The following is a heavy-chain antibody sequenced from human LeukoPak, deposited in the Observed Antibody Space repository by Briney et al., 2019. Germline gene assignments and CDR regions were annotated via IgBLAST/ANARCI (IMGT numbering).Heavy chain of an antibody. CDR1: GGTFSSYA. CDR2: IIPIFGTA. Sequence: SVKVSCKASGGTFSSYAISWVRQAPGQGLEWMGGIIPIFGTANYAQKFQGRVTITADKSTSTAYMELSSLRSEDTAVYYCARGRETTEIYYYYYMDVWGKGTTVTVSS. D-gene: IGHD1-7*01. V-gene: IGHV1-69*06. J-gene: IGHJ6*03. CDR3: ARGRETTEIYYYYYMDV.